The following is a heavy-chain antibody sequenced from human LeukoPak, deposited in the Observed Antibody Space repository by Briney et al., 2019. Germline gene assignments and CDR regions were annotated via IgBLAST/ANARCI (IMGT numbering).Heavy chain of an antibody. CDR1: GFSFSDHY. D-gene: IGHD6-19*01. J-gene: IGHJ4*02. V-gene: IGHV3-72*01. Sequence: PGGSLRLSCAASGFSFSDHYVDWVRQAPGKGLEWVGRIRNKANSYTTEYAASVTGRFTIPRDESKNSVYLQMNSLKTEDTAVYYCLRSSYSSGWFGDYWGQGILVTVSS. CDR3: LRSSYSSGWFGDY. CDR2: IRNKANSYTT.